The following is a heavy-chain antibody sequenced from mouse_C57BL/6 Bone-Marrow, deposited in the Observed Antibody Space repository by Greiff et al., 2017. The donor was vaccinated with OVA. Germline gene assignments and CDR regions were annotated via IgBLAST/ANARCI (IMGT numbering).Heavy chain of an antibody. CDR3: ARRSNCYYYAMDY. Sequence: EVKVVESGGDLVKPGGSLKLSCAASGFTFSSYGMSWVRQTPDKRLEWVATISSGGSYTYYPDSVKGRFTISRDNAKNTLYLQMSSLKSEDTAMYYCARRSNCYYYAMDYWGQGTSVTVSS. D-gene: IGHD4-1*01. V-gene: IGHV5-6*02. J-gene: IGHJ4*01. CDR2: ISSGGSYT. CDR1: GFTFSSYG.